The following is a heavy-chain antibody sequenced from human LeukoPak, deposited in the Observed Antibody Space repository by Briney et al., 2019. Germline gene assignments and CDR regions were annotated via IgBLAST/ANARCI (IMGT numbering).Heavy chain of an antibody. CDR2: ISSSSSYI. J-gene: IGHJ6*03. CDR1: GFTFSSYS. CDR3: ARDLRYSYGYFVSYYYYYYMDV. Sequence: PGGSLRLSCAASGFTFSSYSMNWVRQAPGKGLEWVSSISSSSSYIYYADSVKGRFTISRDNAKNSLYLQMNSLRAEDTAVYYCARDLRYSYGYFVSYYYYYYMDVWGKGTTVTVSS. V-gene: IGHV3-21*01. D-gene: IGHD5-18*01.